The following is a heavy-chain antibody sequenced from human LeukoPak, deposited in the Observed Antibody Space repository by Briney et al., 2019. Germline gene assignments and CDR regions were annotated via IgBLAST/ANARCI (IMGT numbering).Heavy chain of an antibody. CDR1: GYSFTNSW. Sequence: GESLKISCKGSGYSFTNSWVAWVRLMPGKGLEWMGIICPADSDIRYSPSFQGQVTISADKSINTAYLQWSSLKASDTAMYYCARQEYCSGGSCYTWFDSWGQGTLVTVSS. J-gene: IGHJ5*01. V-gene: IGHV5-51*01. CDR3: ARQEYCSGGSCYTWFDS. CDR2: ICPADSDI. D-gene: IGHD2-15*01.